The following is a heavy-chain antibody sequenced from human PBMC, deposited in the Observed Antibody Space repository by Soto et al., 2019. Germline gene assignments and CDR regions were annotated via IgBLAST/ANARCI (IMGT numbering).Heavy chain of an antibody. CDR2: IRFDGSNE. CDR3: ATDGIGRTVFRGYLDN. Sequence: PGGPLRLSCPVPGGFFHGYGMPWVRPAPGKGLEWVAIIRFDGSNEEYADSVKGRFTISRDNSKNTLYLQMNTLGAEDTAVYYCATDGIGRTVFRGYLDNWCRGTVVTGSS. D-gene: IGHD1-1*01. J-gene: IGHJ4*02. CDR1: GGFFHGYG. V-gene: IGHV3-30*02.